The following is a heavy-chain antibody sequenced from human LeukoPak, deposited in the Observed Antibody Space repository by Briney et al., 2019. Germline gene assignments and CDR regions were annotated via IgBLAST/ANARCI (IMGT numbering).Heavy chain of an antibody. V-gene: IGHV3-33*01. Sequence: GRSLRLSCAASGFTFSNYGMHWVRQSPGKGLEWVAVIWSDGSNQYNADSVKGRFTSSRDNSKNTLFLQMNSLRAEDTAVYFCAREHYYASGSYSYFDYSGQGTLVTVSS. CDR1: GFTFSNYG. CDR3: AREHYYASGSYSYFDY. J-gene: IGHJ4*02. CDR2: IWSDGSNQ. D-gene: IGHD3-10*01.